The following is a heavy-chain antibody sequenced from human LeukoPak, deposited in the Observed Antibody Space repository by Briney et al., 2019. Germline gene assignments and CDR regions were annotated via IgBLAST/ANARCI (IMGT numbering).Heavy chain of an antibody. Sequence: SETLSLTCTVSGGSISSNYWSWIRQPPRKGLEWIGYIYHSGSTNYNPSLKSRVTISVDTSKNQFSLMLSSVTAADTAVYYCARYSAPVTSIDYWGQGTLVTVSS. V-gene: IGHV4-59*01. D-gene: IGHD2-21*02. J-gene: IGHJ4*02. CDR2: IYHSGST. CDR1: GGSISSNY. CDR3: ARYSAPVTSIDY.